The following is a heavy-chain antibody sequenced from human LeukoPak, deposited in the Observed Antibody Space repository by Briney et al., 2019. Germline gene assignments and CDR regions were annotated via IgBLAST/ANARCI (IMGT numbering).Heavy chain of an antibody. CDR1: GFTFSTYS. V-gene: IGHV3-48*04. Sequence: GGSLRLSCAASGFTFSTYSMNWVRQAPGKGLEWVSYISSSSSTKYYADSVKGRFTIPRDNSKNSLYLQMSSLRAEDTAVYYCARPPGDYWGQGTLVTVSS. CDR3: ARPPGDY. CDR2: ISSSSSTK. J-gene: IGHJ4*02.